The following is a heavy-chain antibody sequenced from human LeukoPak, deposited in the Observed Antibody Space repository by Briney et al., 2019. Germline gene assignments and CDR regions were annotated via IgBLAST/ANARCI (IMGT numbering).Heavy chain of an antibody. CDR3: TTRRQDGW. CDR2: IKSKSDGGTI. J-gene: IGHJ4*02. CDR1: GFTFSTYA. D-gene: IGHD2-15*01. Sequence: GGSLRLSCAASGFTFSTYAMSWVRQAPGKGLEWVGRIKSKSDGGTIDYAAPVKGRFTISRDDSRNTLYLQMNSLKTEDTAVYYCTTRRQDGWWGQGTLVTVS. V-gene: IGHV3-15*01.